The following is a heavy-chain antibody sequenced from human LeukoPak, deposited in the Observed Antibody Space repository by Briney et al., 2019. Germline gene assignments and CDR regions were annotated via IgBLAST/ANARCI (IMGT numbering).Heavy chain of an antibody. V-gene: IGHV3-7*01. Sequence: GGSLRLSCAASGFILSSYWMSWVRQAPGKGLEWVANIKQDGSEKYYADSVKGRFTISRDNSKNTLYLQMNSLRAEDTAVYYCARDNYDFWSGSRIDPWGQGTLVTVSS. CDR1: GFILSSYW. J-gene: IGHJ5*02. CDR3: ARDNYDFWSGSRIDP. D-gene: IGHD3-3*01. CDR2: IKQDGSEK.